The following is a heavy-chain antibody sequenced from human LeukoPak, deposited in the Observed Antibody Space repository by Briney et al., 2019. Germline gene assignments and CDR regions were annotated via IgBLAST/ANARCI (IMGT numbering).Heavy chain of an antibody. J-gene: IGHJ3*02. D-gene: IGHD2-2*01. CDR3: ARDFPDIVVVPADDAFDI. CDR1: GGTFSSYA. V-gene: IGHV1-18*01. Sequence: GSSVKVSCKASGGTFSSYAISWVRQAPGQGLEWMGWISAYNGNTNYAQKLQGRVTMTTDTSTSTAYMELRSLRSDDTAVYYCARDFPDIVVVPADDAFDIWGQGTMVTVSS. CDR2: ISAYNGNT.